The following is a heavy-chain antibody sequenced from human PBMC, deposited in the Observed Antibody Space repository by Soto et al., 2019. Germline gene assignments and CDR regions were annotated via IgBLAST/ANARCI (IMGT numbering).Heavy chain of an antibody. CDR2: LSGSGSST. Sequence: EVQLLESGGGLVQPGRSLRLSCAVSGFTFSDYAMNWVRQAPGKGLEWVSSLSGSGSSTYYADSVSGRFTISRDNLKNTVYLQMNRLRVEDTAIYYCAKGGESGYYYYAMNVWGQGTTVTVSS. D-gene: IGHD3-10*01. V-gene: IGHV3-23*01. CDR1: GFTFSDYA. CDR3: AKGGESGYYYYAMNV. J-gene: IGHJ6*02.